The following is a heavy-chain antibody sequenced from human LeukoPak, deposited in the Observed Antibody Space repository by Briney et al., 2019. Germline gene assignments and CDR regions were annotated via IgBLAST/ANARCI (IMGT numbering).Heavy chain of an antibody. D-gene: IGHD2-2*01. CDR1: GGSISSGGYY. Sequence: PSETLSLTCSVSGGSISSGGYYWSWIRQPPGKGLEWIGYIYHSGSTYYNPSLKSRVTISVDRSKNQFSLKLSSVTAADTAVYYCARDPPVPAADSYYYMDVWGKGTTVTVSS. CDR2: IYHSGST. V-gene: IGHV4-30-2*01. CDR3: ARDPPVPAADSYYYMDV. J-gene: IGHJ6*03.